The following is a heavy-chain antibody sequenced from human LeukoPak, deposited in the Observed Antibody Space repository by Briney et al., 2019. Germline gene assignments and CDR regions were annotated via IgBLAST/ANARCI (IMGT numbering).Heavy chain of an antibody. CDR2: INHSGST. J-gene: IGHJ6*02. CDR1: GGSFSGYY. Sequence: TSETLSLTCAVYGGSFSGYYWSWIRQPPGKGLEWIGEINHSGSTNYNPSLKSRVTISVDTSKNQFSLKLSSVTAADTAVYYCARLSGMDVWGPGTTVTVSS. CDR3: ARLSGMDV. V-gene: IGHV4-34*01.